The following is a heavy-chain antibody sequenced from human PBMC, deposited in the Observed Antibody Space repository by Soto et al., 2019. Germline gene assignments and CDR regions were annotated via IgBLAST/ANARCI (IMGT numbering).Heavy chain of an antibody. J-gene: IGHJ4*02. D-gene: IGHD2-15*01. V-gene: IGHV3-23*01. CDR2: ISANGGST. Sequence: EVQLLESGGGLVQPGGSLRLSCAASGFTFSSFAMSWVRQAPGKGLEWLSSISANGGSTYYADSVKGRFTISRDNSKNTLYVQMYSLRADDTAVYYCVKGRNQRVVDYWGQGTLVTASS. CDR1: GFTFSSFA. CDR3: VKGRNQRVVDY.